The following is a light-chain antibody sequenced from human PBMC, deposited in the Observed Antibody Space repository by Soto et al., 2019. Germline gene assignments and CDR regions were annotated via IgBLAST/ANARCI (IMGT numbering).Light chain of an antibody. CDR3: QSYDNTLGVV. CDR1: SSSIGAGYD. CDR2: GNT. V-gene: IGLV1-40*01. J-gene: IGLJ2*01. Sequence: QSVLTQPPSVSGAPGQRVTISCTGGSSSIGAGYDVHWYQQLPGRAPKLLISGNTNRPSGVPDRFSGSKSGTSASVVITGLQAEDEADYFCQSYDNTLGVVFGGGTKVTVL.